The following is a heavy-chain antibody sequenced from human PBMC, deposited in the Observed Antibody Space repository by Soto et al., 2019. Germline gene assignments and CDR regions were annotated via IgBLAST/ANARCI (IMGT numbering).Heavy chain of an antibody. CDR3: TTGLYSYGPAAGY. V-gene: IGHV3-15*07. J-gene: IGHJ4*02. D-gene: IGHD5-18*01. CDR1: GFTFSNAW. CDR2: IKSKTDGGTT. Sequence: EVQLVESGGGLVKPGGSLRLSCAASGFTFSNAWMNWVRQAPGKGLEWVGRIKSKTDGGTTDYAAPVKGRFTISRDDSKNALYLQMNSLKTEDTAVYYCTTGLYSYGPAAGYWGQGTLVTVSS.